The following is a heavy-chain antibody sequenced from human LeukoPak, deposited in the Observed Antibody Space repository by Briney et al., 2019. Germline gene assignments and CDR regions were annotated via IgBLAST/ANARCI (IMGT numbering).Heavy chain of an antibody. V-gene: IGHV3-30-3*01. CDR3: ARDGPYDFWSGYYLVTKYYYYGMDV. J-gene: IGHJ6*02. CDR2: ITYEGSNK. CDR1: GFTFSSYA. D-gene: IGHD3-3*01. Sequence: AGGSLRLSCAASGFTFSSYAMHWVRQAPGKGLEWVAVITYEGSNKYYADSVKGRFTISRDNSKNTLYLQMNSLRAEDTAVYYCARDGPYDFWSGYYLVTKYYYYGMDVWGQGTTVTVSS.